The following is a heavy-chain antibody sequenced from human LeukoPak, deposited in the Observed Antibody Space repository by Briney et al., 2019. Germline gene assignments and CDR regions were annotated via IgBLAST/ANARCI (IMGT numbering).Heavy chain of an antibody. CDR2: IIHSGST. J-gene: IGHJ6*03. CDR3: ARRLKRGGYYYYYYMDV. Sequence: SETLSLTCAVYGGSFSGYYWSWIRQPPGKGLEWIGEIIHSGSTSYSPSLKSRVTISVDTSKNQFSLRLISVTAADTAVYYCARRLKRGGYYYYYYMDVWGKGTTVTISS. D-gene: IGHD3-16*01. V-gene: IGHV4-34*12. CDR1: GGSFSGYY.